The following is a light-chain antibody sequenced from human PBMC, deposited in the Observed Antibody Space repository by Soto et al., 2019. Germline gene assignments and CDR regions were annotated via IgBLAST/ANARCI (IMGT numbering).Light chain of an antibody. CDR1: SSDAVGYNY. CDR2: DVS. Sequence: QSALTQPASVSGSPGQSITISCTGTSSDAVGYNYVSWYQQHPGKAPKLMIYDVSNRPSGVSNRFSGSKSGNTASLTISGLQAEDEADYYCSSYTSSSTPVVFGGGTQLTVL. CDR3: SSYTSSSTPVV. V-gene: IGLV2-14*01. J-gene: IGLJ2*01.